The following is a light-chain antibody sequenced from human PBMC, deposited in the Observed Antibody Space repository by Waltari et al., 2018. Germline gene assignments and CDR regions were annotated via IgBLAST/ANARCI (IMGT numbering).Light chain of an antibody. Sequence: SSVLTQAPSVSVAPGQTATVTCGGDNIGGRSVHWYQQRPGRAPVLVVYLASHRPSGIPERFSGSKSGNAATLTISRVEAGDEADYYCHVWDGKTVMFGGGTKLTVL. CDR3: HVWDGKTVM. J-gene: IGLJ3*02. CDR2: LAS. CDR1: NIGGRS. V-gene: IGLV3-21*02.